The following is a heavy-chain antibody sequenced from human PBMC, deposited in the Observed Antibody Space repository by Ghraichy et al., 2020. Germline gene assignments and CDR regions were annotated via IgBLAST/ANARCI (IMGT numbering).Heavy chain of an antibody. CDR2: ISYDGSNK. CDR1: GFTFSSYG. Sequence: GGSLRLSCAASGFTFSSYGMHWVRQAPGKGLEWVAVISYDGSNKYYADSVKGRFTISRDNSKNTLYLQMNSLRAEDTAVYYCAKEQGDIVVVGSPFDYWGQGTLVTVSS. D-gene: IGHD2-15*01. V-gene: IGHV3-30*18. J-gene: IGHJ4*02. CDR3: AKEQGDIVVVGSPFDY.